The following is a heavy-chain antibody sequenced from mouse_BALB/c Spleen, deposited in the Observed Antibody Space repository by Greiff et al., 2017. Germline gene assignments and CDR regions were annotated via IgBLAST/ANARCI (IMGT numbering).Heavy chain of an antibody. CDR3: ARDPHYYGSSYKDYAMDY. V-gene: IGHV5-4*02. D-gene: IGHD1-1*01. Sequence: EVKLVESGGGLVKPGGSLKLSCAASGFTFSDYYMYWVRQTPEKRLEWVATISDGGSYTYYPDSVKGRFTISRDNAKNNLYLQMSSLKSEDTAMYYCARDPHYYGSSYKDYAMDYWGQGTSVTVSS. CDR2: ISDGGSYT. J-gene: IGHJ4*01. CDR1: GFTFSDYY.